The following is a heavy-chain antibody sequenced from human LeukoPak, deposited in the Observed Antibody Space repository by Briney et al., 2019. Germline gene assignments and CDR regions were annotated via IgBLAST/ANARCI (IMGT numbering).Heavy chain of an antibody. CDR3: ARVNGDQLNWFDP. CDR2: IWYDGSNK. D-gene: IGHD4-17*01. Sequence: GRSLRLSCAASGFTFSSYGMHWVRQAPGKGLEWVAVIWYDGSNKYYADSVKGRFTISRDNSKDTLYLQMNSLRAEDTAVYYCARVNGDQLNWFDPWGQGTLVTVSS. J-gene: IGHJ5*02. V-gene: IGHV3-33*01. CDR1: GFTFSSYG.